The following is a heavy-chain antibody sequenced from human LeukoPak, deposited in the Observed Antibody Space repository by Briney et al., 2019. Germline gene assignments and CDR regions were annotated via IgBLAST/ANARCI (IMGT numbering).Heavy chain of an antibody. CDR2: INPSGGST. Sequence: ASVKVSCKASGYTFTSYYMHWVRQAPGQGLEWMGIINPSGGSTGYAQKFQGRVTMTRDTSTSTVYMELSSLRSEDTAVYYCARNHYDILTGYYSNWFDPWGQGTLVTVSS. D-gene: IGHD3-9*01. V-gene: IGHV1-46*01. CDR3: ARNHYDILTGYYSNWFDP. J-gene: IGHJ5*02. CDR1: GYTFTSYY.